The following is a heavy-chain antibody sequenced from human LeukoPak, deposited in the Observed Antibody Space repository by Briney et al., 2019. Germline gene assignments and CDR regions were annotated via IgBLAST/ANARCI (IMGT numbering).Heavy chain of an antibody. V-gene: IGHV4-31*03. CDR1: GDSLGSGTYY. CDR2: ISYTGST. D-gene: IGHD3-10*01. J-gene: IGHJ4*02. CDR3: ARGGSRFGGFYFDY. Sequence: PSETLSLTSILYGDSLGSGTYYWSWLRQHPGNGLESIGFISYTGSTSYNPSLKSRVTISVDTSKSQFSLKLTSVNAYYTAVYYCARGGSRFGGFYFDYWGRGTLVTVSS.